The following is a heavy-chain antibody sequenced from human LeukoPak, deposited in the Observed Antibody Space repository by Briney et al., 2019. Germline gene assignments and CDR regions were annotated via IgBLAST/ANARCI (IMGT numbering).Heavy chain of an antibody. Sequence: GESLKISCKGSGYSFTSYWIGWVRQMPGKGLEWMGIIYPGDSDTRYSPSFQGQVTISADKSISTAYLQWSSLKASDTAMYYCARHRRDYGSGSYTNFDYWGQGTLVTVSS. CDR3: ARHRRDYGSGSYTNFDY. J-gene: IGHJ4*02. V-gene: IGHV5-51*01. CDR1: GYSFTSYW. D-gene: IGHD3-10*01. CDR2: IYPGDSDT.